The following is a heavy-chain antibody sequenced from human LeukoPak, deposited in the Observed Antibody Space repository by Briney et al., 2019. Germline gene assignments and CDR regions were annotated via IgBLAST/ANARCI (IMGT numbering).Heavy chain of an antibody. CDR3: ARALPSSSWYSPSFDY. J-gene: IGHJ4*02. CDR1: GGTFSSYA. Sequence: SSVKVSCKASGGTFSSYALNWVRQAPGQGLEWMGGIITIFDTANYAQKFQGRVTITADKSTSTAYMELRSLRSEDTAVYYCARALPSSSWYSPSFDYWGQGTLVTVSS. V-gene: IGHV1-69*06. D-gene: IGHD6-13*01. CDR2: IITIFDTA.